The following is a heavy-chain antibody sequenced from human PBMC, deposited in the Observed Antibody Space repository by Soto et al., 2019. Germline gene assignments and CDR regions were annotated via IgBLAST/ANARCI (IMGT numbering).Heavy chain of an antibody. CDR3: VNGDYY. CDR1: GFTFRNHV. CDR2: INRDYNT. D-gene: IGHD4-17*01. J-gene: IGHJ4*02. Sequence: EEPLVASGGGLVQPGGSLRLSCAASGFTFRNHVMNWVRQAPGRGLEWVSSINRDYNTYYADSVRGRFTISRDNAKDSLYLQMNSLRADDTAVYYCVNGDYYVGQGTLVTVSS. V-gene: IGHV3-48*01.